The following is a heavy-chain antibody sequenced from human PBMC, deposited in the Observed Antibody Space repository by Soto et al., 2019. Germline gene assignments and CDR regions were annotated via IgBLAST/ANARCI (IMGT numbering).Heavy chain of an antibody. CDR3: ANHYGSGSPHVY. D-gene: IGHD3-10*01. V-gene: IGHV3-23*01. Sequence: PXGSLRLSGAASGXTVSSYAKSWVRQAPGKGLEGVSAISGSGGSTCYADCVKGRFTISRDKSKNTLYLQMHSLRGEYTAVYYCANHYGSGSPHVYWGQGTLVPVSS. J-gene: IGHJ4*02. CDR2: ISGSGGST. CDR1: GXTVSSYA.